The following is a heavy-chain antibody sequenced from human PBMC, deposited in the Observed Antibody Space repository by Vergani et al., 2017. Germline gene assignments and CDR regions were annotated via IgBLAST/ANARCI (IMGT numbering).Heavy chain of an antibody. CDR1: GFTFSSYA. V-gene: IGHV3-23*01. CDR3: ARAGQQLVHMYYFDY. Sequence: EVQLLESGGGLVQPGGSLRLSCAASGFTFSSYAMSWVRQAPGKGLEWVSAISGSGGSTYYADSVKGRFTISRDNSKNTLYLQMKSLRAEDTAVYYCARAGQQLVHMYYFDYWGQGTLVTVSS. CDR2: ISGSGGST. J-gene: IGHJ4*02. D-gene: IGHD6-13*01.